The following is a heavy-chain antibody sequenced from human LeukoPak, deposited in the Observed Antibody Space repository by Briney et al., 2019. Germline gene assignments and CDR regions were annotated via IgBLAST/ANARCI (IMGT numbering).Heavy chain of an antibody. D-gene: IGHD5-18*01. J-gene: IGHJ4*02. Sequence: PSETLSLTCAVYGGSFSGYYWSWIRQPPGKGREWIGEINHSGSTYYNPSLKSRVTISVDTSKNQFSLKLSSVTAADTAVYYCARPDVYSSYFDYWGQGTLVTVSS. V-gene: IGHV4-34*01. CDR2: INHSGST. CDR3: ARPDVYSSYFDY. CDR1: GGSFSGYY.